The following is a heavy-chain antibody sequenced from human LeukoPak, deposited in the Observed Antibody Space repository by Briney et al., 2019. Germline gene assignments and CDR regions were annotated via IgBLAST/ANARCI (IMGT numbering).Heavy chain of an antibody. CDR1: GGSFSGYY. CDR2: INHSGST. Sequence: SETLSLTCAVYGGSFSGYYWSWIRQPPGKGLEWIGEINHSGSTNYNPSLKSRVTISVDTSKKQFSLKLSSVTAADTAVYYCARENAKQWLVHPGNYGMDVWGQGTTVTVSS. J-gene: IGHJ6*02. V-gene: IGHV4-34*01. CDR3: ARENAKQWLVHPGNYGMDV. D-gene: IGHD6-19*01.